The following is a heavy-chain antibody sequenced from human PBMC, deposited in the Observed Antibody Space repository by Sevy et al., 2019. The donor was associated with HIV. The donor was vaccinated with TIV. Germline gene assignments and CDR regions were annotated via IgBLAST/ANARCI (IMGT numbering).Heavy chain of an antibody. V-gene: IGHV4-30-2*01. J-gene: IGHJ4*02. Sequence: SETLSLTCAVSGGSISSGGYSWSWIRQPPGKGLEWIGYIYHSGSTYYNPSLKSPVTISVDRSKNQFSLKLSSVTAADTAVYYCARRRGYSYGYDYWGQGTLVTVSS. D-gene: IGHD5-18*01. CDR2: IYHSGST. CDR3: ARRRGYSYGYDY. CDR1: GGSISSGGYS.